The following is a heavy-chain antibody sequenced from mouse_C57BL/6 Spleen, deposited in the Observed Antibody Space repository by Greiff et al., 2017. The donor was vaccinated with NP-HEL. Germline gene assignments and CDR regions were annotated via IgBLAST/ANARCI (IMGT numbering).Heavy chain of an antibody. CDR1: GFNIKDDY. D-gene: IGHD2-12*01. CDR3: TTAYYTPFAY. V-gene: IGHV14-4*01. J-gene: IGHJ3*01. CDR2: IDPENGDT. Sequence: EVQLQQSGAELVRPGASVKLSCTASGFNIKDDYMHWVKQRPEQGLEWIGWIDPENGDTEYASKFQGKATITADTSSNTAYLQLSSLTSEDTAVYYWTTAYYTPFAYWGQGTLVTVSA.